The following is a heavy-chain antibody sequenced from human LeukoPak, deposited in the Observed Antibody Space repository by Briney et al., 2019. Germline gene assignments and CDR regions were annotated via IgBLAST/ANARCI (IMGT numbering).Heavy chain of an antibody. J-gene: IGHJ4*02. CDR2: ISSSGSTI. CDR1: GFTFSSYE. Sequence: GGSLRLSCAASGFTFSSYEMNWVRQAPGKGLEWVSYISSSGSTIYYADSVKGRFTISRDNAKNTLYLQMNSLRAEDTAVYYCARERAYYFDYWGQGTLVTVSS. CDR3: ARERAYYFDY. V-gene: IGHV3-48*03.